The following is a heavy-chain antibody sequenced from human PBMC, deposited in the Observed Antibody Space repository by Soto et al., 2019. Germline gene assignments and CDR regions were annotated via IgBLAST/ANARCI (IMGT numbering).Heavy chain of an antibody. Sequence: QVQLVQSGAEVKKPGSSVKVSCKASGGTFSSYTISWVRQAPGQGLEWMGRIIPILGIAKYAQKFQGRVTITADKYTSTPYLELSSLRSEATAVYYCERGRYYGSGSDSFDYWGQGTLVTVSS. V-gene: IGHV1-69*02. CDR3: ERGRYYGSGSDSFDY. D-gene: IGHD3-10*01. CDR1: GGTFSSYT. J-gene: IGHJ4*02. CDR2: IIPILGIA.